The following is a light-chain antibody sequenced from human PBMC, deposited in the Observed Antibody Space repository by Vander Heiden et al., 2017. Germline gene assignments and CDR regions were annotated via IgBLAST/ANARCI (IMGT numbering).Light chain of an antibody. J-gene: IGLJ2*01. CDR3: QVWDSSSDHPNVV. CDR1: NIGSKS. CDR2: DDS. Sequence: SYVLTLPPSVSVAPGQTARITCGGNNIGSKSVHWYQQKPGQAPVLVVFDDSDRPSGIPERFSGSNSGNTATLTISRVEAGDEADDDCQVWDSSSDHPNVVFGGGTKLTVL. V-gene: IGLV3-21*02.